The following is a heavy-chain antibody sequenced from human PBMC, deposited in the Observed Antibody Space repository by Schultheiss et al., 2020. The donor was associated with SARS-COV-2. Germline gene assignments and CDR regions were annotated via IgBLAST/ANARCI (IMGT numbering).Heavy chain of an antibody. D-gene: IGHD2-15*01. V-gene: IGHV4-39*07. CDR3: AREPVLAPGYYYYYYMDV. CDR2: IYYSGST. J-gene: IGHJ6*03. CDR1: GGSISSSTYC. Sequence: SETLSLTCTVSGGSISSSTYCGGWIRQPPGKGLEWIGSIYYSGSTYYNPSLKSRVSMSVDTSKNQFSLKLTSVTAADTAVYYCAREPVLAPGYYYYYYMDVWGKGTTVTVSS.